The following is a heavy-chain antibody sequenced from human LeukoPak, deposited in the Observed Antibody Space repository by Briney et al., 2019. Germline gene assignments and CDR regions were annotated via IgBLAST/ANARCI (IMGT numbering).Heavy chain of an antibody. V-gene: IGHV4-34*01. D-gene: IGHD3-22*01. Sequence: SETLSLTCAVYGGSFSGYYWSWIRQPPGKGLEWIGEINHSGSTNYNPSLKSRVTISVDTSKNQFSLKLSSVTAADTAVYYCARAIRSYYDSSGYAYYYYYMDVWGKGTTVTVSS. CDR1: GGSFSGYY. CDR3: ARAIRSYYDSSGYAYYYYYMDV. J-gene: IGHJ6*03. CDR2: INHSGST.